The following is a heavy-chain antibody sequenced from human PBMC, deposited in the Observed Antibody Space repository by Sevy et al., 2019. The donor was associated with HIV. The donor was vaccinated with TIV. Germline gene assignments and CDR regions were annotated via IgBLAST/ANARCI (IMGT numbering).Heavy chain of an antibody. CDR2: IYGGGST. V-gene: IGHV3-53*01. CDR3: ARELVYYYYYYGMDV. J-gene: IGHJ6*02. CDR1: GFTVSSNY. Sequence: GGSLRLSCAASGFTVSSNYMSWVRQAPGKGLEWASVIYGGGSTYYADSVKGRFTISRDNSKNTLYLQMNSLRAEDTAVYYCARELVYYYYYYGMDVWGQGTTVTVSS. D-gene: IGHD2-8*02.